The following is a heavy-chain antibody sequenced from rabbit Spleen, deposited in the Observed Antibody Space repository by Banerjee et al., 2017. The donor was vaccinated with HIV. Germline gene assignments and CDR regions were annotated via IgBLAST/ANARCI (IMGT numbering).Heavy chain of an antibody. Sequence: QEQLLESGGGLVKPEGSLKLSCTASGFSFSSSSYMCWVRQAPGKGLEWIACIDTGSSGFTYFATWAKGRFTCSKTSSTTVTLQMTRLTAADTATYFCARDTSSSFSSYGMDLWGQGTLVTVS. J-gene: IGHJ6*01. D-gene: IGHD1-1*01. CDR3: ARDTSSSFSSYGMDL. CDR2: IDTGSSGFT. V-gene: IGHV1S45*01. CDR1: GFSFSSSSY.